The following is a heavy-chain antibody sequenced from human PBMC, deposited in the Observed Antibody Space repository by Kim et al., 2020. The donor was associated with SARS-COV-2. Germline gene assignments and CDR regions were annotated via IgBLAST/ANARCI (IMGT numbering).Heavy chain of an antibody. CDR1: GGTFSSYA. D-gene: IGHD3-16*02. CDR3: ASSYYDYVWGSYRPAGAFDI. V-gene: IGHV1-69*13. J-gene: IGHJ3*02. Sequence: SVKVSCKASGGTFSSYAISWVRQAPGQGLEWMGGIIPIFGTANYAQKFQGRVTITADESTSTAYMELSSLRSEDTAVYYCASSYYDYVWGSYRPAGAFDIWGQGTMVTVSS. CDR2: IIPIFGTA.